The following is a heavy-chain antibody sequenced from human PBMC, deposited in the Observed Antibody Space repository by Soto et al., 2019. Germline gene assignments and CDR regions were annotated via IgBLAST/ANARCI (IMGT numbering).Heavy chain of an antibody. CDR3: AREPPETPPDY. CDR1: GYTFSDSG. J-gene: IGHJ4*02. CDR2: ISTKNGNT. V-gene: IGHV1-18*01. Sequence: ASVKVSCKASGYTFSDSGISWVRQAPGQGLEWMGWISTKNGNTNFAQKFRGRVTMTTDTSTSTVYLELRSLKPDDSAVYYCAREPPETPPDYWGQGTLVTVSS.